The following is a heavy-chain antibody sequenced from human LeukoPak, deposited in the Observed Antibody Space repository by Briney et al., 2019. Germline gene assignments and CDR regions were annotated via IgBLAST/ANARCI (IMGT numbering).Heavy chain of an antibody. CDR1: GGSISSSSYY. CDR3: ARVREPLYIVATIDWYFDL. Sequence: NASETLSLTCTVSGGSISSSSYYWGWIRQPPGKGLEWIGSIYYSGSTYYNPSLKSRVTISVDTSKNQFSLKLSSVTAADTAVYYCARVREPLYIVATIDWYFDLWGRGTLVTVSS. CDR2: IYYSGST. J-gene: IGHJ2*01. D-gene: IGHD5-12*01. V-gene: IGHV4-39*07.